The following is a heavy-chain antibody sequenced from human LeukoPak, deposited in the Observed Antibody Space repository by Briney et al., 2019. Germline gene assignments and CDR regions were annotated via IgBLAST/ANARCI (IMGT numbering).Heavy chain of an antibody. Sequence: LPGRSLRLSCAASGFTFSTYGMHWVRQAPGKGLMWVSRINRDGSRTDYADSVKGRFTISRDDAKNTLYLQVNSLRAEDTAVYFCARGGSDTAMAHDYWGQGTLVTVSS. CDR1: GFTFSTYG. CDR2: INRDGSRT. V-gene: IGHV3-74*01. D-gene: IGHD5-18*01. CDR3: ARGGSDTAMAHDY. J-gene: IGHJ4*02.